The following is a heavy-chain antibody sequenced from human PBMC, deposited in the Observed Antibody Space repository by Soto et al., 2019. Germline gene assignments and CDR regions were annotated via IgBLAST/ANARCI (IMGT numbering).Heavy chain of an antibody. J-gene: IGHJ6*02. CDR1: GGSISSSSYH. CDR2: IYYSGST. CDR3: RAYDFWSGFLDV. V-gene: IGHV4-39*01. Sequence: PSETLSLTCTVSGGSISSSSYHWGWIRQPPGKGLEWIGSIYYSGSTYYNPSLKSRVTMSVDTSKNQFSLKLSSVTAADTAVYYCRAYDFWSGFLDVWGQGTTVTVSS. D-gene: IGHD3-3*01.